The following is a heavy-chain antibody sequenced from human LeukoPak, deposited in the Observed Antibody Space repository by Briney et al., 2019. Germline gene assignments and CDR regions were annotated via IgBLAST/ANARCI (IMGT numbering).Heavy chain of an antibody. J-gene: IGHJ3*01. D-gene: IGHD1-26*01. CDR1: GGSISSGAYY. CDR2: IYYSGRT. V-gene: IGHV4-30-4*01. Sequence: SQTLSLTCTVSGGSISSGAYYWSWIRQPPGKGLEWIGYIYYSGRTYYKPSLRSRVTISVDRSRNQFSLKLTSVTAADTAGYYCARHAEESFDAFNFWGQGTMVTVSS. CDR3: ARHAEESFDAFNF.